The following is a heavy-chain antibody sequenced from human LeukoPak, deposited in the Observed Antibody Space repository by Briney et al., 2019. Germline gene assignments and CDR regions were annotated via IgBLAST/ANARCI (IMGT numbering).Heavy chain of an antibody. J-gene: IGHJ6*02. Sequence: GGSLRLSCAASGFTFSSYAMHWVRQAPGKGLEWVAVVSYDGRNKNYADSVKGRFTLSRDNSKNTLSLEMNSLRTEDTAVYYCAKDLAAGDDYGDYKYYAMDVWGQGTTVTVSS. CDR1: GFTFSSYA. CDR3: AKDLAAGDDYGDYKYYAMDV. CDR2: VSYDGRNK. D-gene: IGHD4-17*01. V-gene: IGHV3-30*18.